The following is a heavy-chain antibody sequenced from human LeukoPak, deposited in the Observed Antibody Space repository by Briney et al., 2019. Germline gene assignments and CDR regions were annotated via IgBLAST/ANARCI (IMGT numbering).Heavy chain of an antibody. CDR1: GCTFNRYA. Sequence: GGSLRLSCAASGCTFNRYAMQWVRQAPGKGLESVAVISYDGGFKSYADSVKGRFTISRDNSKNTLYLQMDSLRGDDTAVYYCARDDWYFDLWGRGTLVTVSS. CDR2: ISYDGGFK. J-gene: IGHJ2*01. CDR3: ARDDWYFDL. V-gene: IGHV3-30*04.